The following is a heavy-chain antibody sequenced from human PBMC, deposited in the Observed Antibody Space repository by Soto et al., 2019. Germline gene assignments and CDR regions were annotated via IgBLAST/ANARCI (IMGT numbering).Heavy chain of an antibody. CDR3: ASSSGGVFGIIIEGSNWLAP. J-gene: IGHJ5*02. Sequence: SVKVSCKASGGTFSSYAISWVRQAPGQGLEWMGGIIPIFGTANYAQKFQGRVTITADESTSTAYMELSSLRSEDTAVYYCASSSGGVFGIIIEGSNWLAPWGQGSLVTVSS. D-gene: IGHD3-16*02. CDR2: IIPIFGTA. V-gene: IGHV1-69*13. CDR1: GGTFSSYA.